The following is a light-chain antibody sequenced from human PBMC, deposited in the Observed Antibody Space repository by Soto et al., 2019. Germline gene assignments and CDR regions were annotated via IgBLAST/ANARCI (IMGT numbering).Light chain of an antibody. CDR2: DAS. J-gene: IGKJ4*01. CDR1: QSISHF. V-gene: IGKV1-5*01. CDR3: QQYNSYPLT. Sequence: DIQMTQSPSSLSASVGDRVTITCQASQSISHFLAWYQQKPGKVPKLLIYDASSLESGVPSRFSGSGSGTEFTLTISSLQPDDFATYYCQQYNSYPLTFGGGTKVDIK.